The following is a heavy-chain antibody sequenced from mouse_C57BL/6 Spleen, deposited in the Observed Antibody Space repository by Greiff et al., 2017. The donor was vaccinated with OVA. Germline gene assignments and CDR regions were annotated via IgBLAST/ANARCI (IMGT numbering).Heavy chain of an antibody. J-gene: IGHJ2*01. CDR2: IYPGSGST. V-gene: IGHV1-55*01. D-gene: IGHD2-3*01. CDR1: GYTFTSYW. CDR3: ARSVDGSGYFDY. Sequence: VQLQQSGAELVKPGASVKMSCKASGYTFTSYWITWVKQRPGQGLEWIGDIYPGSGSTNYNEKFKSKATLTVDTSSSTAYMQLSSLTSEDSAVYYCARSVDGSGYFDYWGQGTTLTVSS.